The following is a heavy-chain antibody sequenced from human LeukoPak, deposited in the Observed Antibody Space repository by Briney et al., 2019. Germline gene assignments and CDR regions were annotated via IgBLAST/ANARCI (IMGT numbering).Heavy chain of an antibody. CDR3: ARSRIRYYFDY. D-gene: IGHD1-14*01. Sequence: PSETLSLTCTVSGGSISRYYWSWIRQPPGKGLEWIGYIYYSGNTDYNPSLKSRLTISIDTSKNQFSLKLSSVTAADTDVYYCARSRIRYYFDYWGQGTLVTVSS. CDR1: GGSISRYY. CDR2: IYYSGNT. J-gene: IGHJ4*02. V-gene: IGHV4-59*01.